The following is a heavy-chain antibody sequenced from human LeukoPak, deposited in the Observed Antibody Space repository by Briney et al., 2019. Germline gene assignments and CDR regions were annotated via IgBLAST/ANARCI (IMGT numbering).Heavy chain of an antibody. V-gene: IGHV1-8*03. CDR1: GYTFTNYH. CDR2: MNPNNGDS. J-gene: IGHJ4*02. D-gene: IGHD6-25*01. Sequence: ASVTVSCKASGYTFTNYHINWLRQAPGQGLEWMGWMNPNNGDSGYAQKFQGRVTITRDTYISTSYMELRSLRSDDTAVYFCARTTSFTASGYDYWGQGTLVTVSS. CDR3: ARTTSFTASGYDY.